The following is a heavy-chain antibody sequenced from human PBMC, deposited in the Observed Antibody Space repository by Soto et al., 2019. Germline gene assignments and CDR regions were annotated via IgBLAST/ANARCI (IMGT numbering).Heavy chain of an antibody. Sequence: ASVKVSCKASGYTFTNYGISWLRQAPGEGLEWVGWINTSNDNKLYAQKLQGRLTLTTDTSTSTAYMDLTTLRSDDTAVYFCARDPGAASFDFWAQGTLVTVSS. CDR1: GYTFTNYG. CDR2: INTSNDNK. J-gene: IGHJ4*02. CDR3: ARDPGAASFDF. D-gene: IGHD2-15*01. V-gene: IGHV1-18*01.